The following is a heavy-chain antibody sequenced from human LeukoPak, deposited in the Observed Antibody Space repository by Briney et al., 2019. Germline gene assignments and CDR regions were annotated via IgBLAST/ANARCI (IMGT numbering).Heavy chain of an antibody. Sequence: PSETLSLTCTVSGGSISSGSFYWGWVRQPPGKGLGYIGTIFYSGGTYYNPSLKSRVTMSADTSKNQFSLKLSSVTAADTAVFYCARLTFFTYYYDTSDYKGFYFDSWGQGTLVTVSS. CDR1: GGSISSGSFY. J-gene: IGHJ4*02. CDR2: IFYSGGT. V-gene: IGHV4-39*01. CDR3: ARLTFFTYYYDTSDYKGFYFDS. D-gene: IGHD3-22*01.